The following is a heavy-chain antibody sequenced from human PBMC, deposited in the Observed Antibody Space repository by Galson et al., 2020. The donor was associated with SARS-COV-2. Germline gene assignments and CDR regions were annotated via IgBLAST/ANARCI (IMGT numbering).Heavy chain of an antibody. CDR2: FDPEDGET. V-gene: IGHV1-24*01. CDR3: ATAFTIFGVVSAANYYYGMDV. J-gene: IGHJ6*02. D-gene: IGHD3-3*01. Sequence: ASVKVSCKVSGYTLTELSMHWVRQAPGKGLEWMGGFDPEDGETIYAQKFKGRVTMTEDTSTDTAYMELSSLRSEDTAVYYCATAFTIFGVVSAANYYYGMDVWGQGTTVTVSS. CDR1: GYTLTELS.